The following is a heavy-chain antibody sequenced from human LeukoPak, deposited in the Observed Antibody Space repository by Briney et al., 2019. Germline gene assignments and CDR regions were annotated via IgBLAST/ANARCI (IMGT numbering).Heavy chain of an antibody. CDR2: IYYSGST. CDR1: GGSISSSSYY. D-gene: IGHD3/OR15-3a*01. J-gene: IGHJ5*02. V-gene: IGHV4-39*07. CDR3: ARDWTGPARNWFDP. Sequence: SETLSLTCTVSGGSISSSSYYWGWIRQPPGKGLEWIGSIYYSGSTYYNPSLKSRVTISVDTSKNQFSLKLSSVTAADTAVYYCARDWTGPARNWFDPWGQGILVTVSS.